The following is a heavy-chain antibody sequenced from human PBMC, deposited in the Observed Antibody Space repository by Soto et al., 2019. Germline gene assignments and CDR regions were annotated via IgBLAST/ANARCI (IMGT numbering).Heavy chain of an antibody. Sequence: QVQLQQWGAGLLKPSETLSLTCAVYGGSFSGYYWSWIRQPPGKGLEWIGEINHSGSTNYNPSLQSRVTISVDTSKNQFSLKLSSVTAADTAVYYCARGLSRMVRGVIGPFDAFDIWGQGTMVTVSS. CDR2: INHSGST. J-gene: IGHJ3*02. D-gene: IGHD3-10*01. CDR1: GGSFSGYY. CDR3: ARGLSRMVRGVIGPFDAFDI. V-gene: IGHV4-34*01.